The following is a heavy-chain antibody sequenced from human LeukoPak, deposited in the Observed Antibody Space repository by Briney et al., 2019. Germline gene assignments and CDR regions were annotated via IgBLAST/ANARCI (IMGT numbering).Heavy chain of an antibody. V-gene: IGHV3-23*01. Sequence: GGSLRLSCAASGFTFSSYAMSWVRQAPGKGLEWVSAISGSGGSTYYAYSVKGRFTISRDNSKNTLYLQINSLRAEDTAVYYCAKEDYDSSGYYAYYFDYWGQGTLVTGSS. CDR3: AKEDYDSSGYYAYYFDY. CDR1: GFTFSSYA. J-gene: IGHJ4*02. D-gene: IGHD3-22*01. CDR2: ISGSGGST.